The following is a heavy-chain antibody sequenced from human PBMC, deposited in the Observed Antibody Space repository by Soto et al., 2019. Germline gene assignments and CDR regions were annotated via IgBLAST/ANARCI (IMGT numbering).Heavy chain of an antibody. J-gene: IGHJ4*02. CDR3: VRRKERSGPHYFDA. CDR1: GYTFTTCD. D-gene: IGHD6-25*01. Sequence: ASVKVSCKASGYTFTTCDIHWVRQAPGRGLEWMGWMNPSTGKTGNAQRFQGRVTMTRDTSTSTAYMEVSSLRSEDTGVYYCVRRKERSGPHYFDAWGQGTLVTVSS. V-gene: IGHV1-8*02. CDR2: MNPSTGKT.